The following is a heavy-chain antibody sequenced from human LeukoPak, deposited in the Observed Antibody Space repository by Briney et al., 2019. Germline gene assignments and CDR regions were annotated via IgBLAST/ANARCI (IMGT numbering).Heavy chain of an antibody. CDR2: INAGNGKT. CDR1: GYSFTNYA. CDR3: ARAIWTSTVTTYYLDY. J-gene: IGHJ4*02. D-gene: IGHD4-17*01. V-gene: IGHV1-3*01. Sequence: ASMKVSCKASGYSFTNYAIHWVRQAPGQRLEWMGWINAGNGKTKYSQKFQGRVTITRDTSATTAYMELSSLRSEDTAMYYCARAIWTSTVTTYYLDYWGQGTLVTASS.